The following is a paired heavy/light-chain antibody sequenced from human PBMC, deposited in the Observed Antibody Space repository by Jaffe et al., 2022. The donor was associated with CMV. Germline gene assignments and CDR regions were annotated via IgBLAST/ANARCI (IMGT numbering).Light chain of an antibody. CDR2: EVT. CDR3: SSYTSRSTLV. Sequence: QSALTQPASVSGSPGQSITISCTGTSSDVGGYKYVSWYQQHPGKAPKVMIYEVTNRPSGVSHRFSGSKSGNTAFLYISGLQAEDEADYYCSSYTSRSTLVFGGGTKLTVL. CDR1: SSDVGGYKY. V-gene: IGLV2-14*03. J-gene: IGLJ2*01.
Heavy chain of an antibody. J-gene: IGHJ3*02. CDR1: GGSISSDNW. CDR2: IYHSGRT. CDR3: ARVQWEQPPRGVFDI. D-gene: IGHD1-1*01. V-gene: IGHV4-4*02. Sequence: QVHLQESGPGLMKPSGTLSLTCAVSGGSISSDNWWNWVRQPPGKGLEWIGEIYHSGRTNYNPSLQSRVTISVDKSKNQISLKVSSVIVADTAVYYCARVQWEQPPRGVFDIWGQGTMVTVSS.